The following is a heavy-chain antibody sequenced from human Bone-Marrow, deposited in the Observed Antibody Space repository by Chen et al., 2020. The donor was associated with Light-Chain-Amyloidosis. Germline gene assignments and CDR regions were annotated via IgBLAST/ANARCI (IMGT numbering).Heavy chain of an antibody. V-gene: IGHV3-11*01. J-gene: IGHJ4*02. CDR2: ISSTGLTM. CDR3: ARGGYDSSGYYGYYFDF. CDR1: GFSFSDYY. D-gene: IGHD3-22*01. Sequence: GESGGGLVKPGGSLRLSCAVSGFSFSDYYMTWIRQAPGKGLEWVAYISSTGLTMYHADSVKGRFTISRDNAKNSLYLQMNTLRAEDTAVYYCARGGYDSSGYYGYYFDFWGQGTLVNVST.